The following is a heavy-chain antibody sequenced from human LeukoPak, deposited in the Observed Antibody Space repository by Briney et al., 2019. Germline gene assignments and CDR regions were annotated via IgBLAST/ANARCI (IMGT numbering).Heavy chain of an antibody. CDR3: AELGITMIGGV. J-gene: IGHJ6*04. D-gene: IGHD3-10*02. V-gene: IGHV3-21*01. CDR1: GFTFSSYS. CDR2: ISSSSSYI. Sequence: GGSLRLSCAASGFTFSSYSMNWVRQAPGKGLEWVSSISSSSSYIYYADSVKGRFTISRDNAKNSLYLRMNSLRAEDTAVYYCAELGITMIGGVWGKGTTVTISS.